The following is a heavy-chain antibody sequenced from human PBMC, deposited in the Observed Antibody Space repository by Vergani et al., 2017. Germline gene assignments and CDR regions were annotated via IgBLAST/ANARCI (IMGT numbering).Heavy chain of an antibody. CDR2: TWYDGNNK. J-gene: IGHJ5*02. D-gene: IGHD1-14*01. Sequence: VPLVESGGGVVQPGRSLRLSCAASGFTFNQYGMHWVRQAPGKGLEWVAVTWYDGNNKQYADSVKGRFTISRDNSKSTMYLQMNSLRDEDTGVYYCARDLRLLYNRFDPWGQGTLVTVSS. CDR3: ARDLRLLYNRFDP. CDR1: GFTFNQYG. V-gene: IGHV3-33*01.